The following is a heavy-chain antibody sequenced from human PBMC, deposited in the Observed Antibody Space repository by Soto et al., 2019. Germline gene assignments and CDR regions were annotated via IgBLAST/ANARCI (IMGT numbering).Heavy chain of an antibody. CDR2: LSGSGTST. J-gene: IGHJ4*02. CDR1: GFSFVNYA. V-gene: IGHV3-23*01. D-gene: IGHD6-19*01. Sequence: GGSLRLSCAASGFSFVNYAMNWVRQAPGKGLEWVSGLSGSGTSTYYADSVKGRFTISRDNSRDTLFLQMNSLTADDTAVYYCAKATTNGGWFNPFDSWGQVALVTVSS. CDR3: AKATTNGGWFNPFDS.